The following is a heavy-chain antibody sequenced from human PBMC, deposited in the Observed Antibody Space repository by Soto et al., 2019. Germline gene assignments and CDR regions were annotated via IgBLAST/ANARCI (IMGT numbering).Heavy chain of an antibody. D-gene: IGHD2-15*01. V-gene: IGHV1-2*04. Sequence: SSVKVSCKASGYTFTGCYMHWVRQAPGQGLEWMGWINPNSGGTNYAQKFQGWVTMTRDTSISTAYTELSRLRSDDTAVYYCARDGRCSGGSCYSAPDPYYYYMDVWGKGTTVTVSS. CDR1: GYTFTGCY. J-gene: IGHJ6*03. CDR3: ARDGRCSGGSCYSAPDPYYYYMDV. CDR2: INPNSGGT.